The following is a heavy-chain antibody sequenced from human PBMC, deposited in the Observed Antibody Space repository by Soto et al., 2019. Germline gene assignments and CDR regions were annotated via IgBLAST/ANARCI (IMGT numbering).Heavy chain of an antibody. D-gene: IGHD5-12*01. J-gene: IGHJ4*02. V-gene: IGHV1-69*02. Sequence: QVQLVQSGAEVKKPGSSVKVSCKASGGTFSTSTFTWVRQAPGQGLEWMGRTIPLLNVADYAQDFQGRVTITADKSTSTAYMELTSLTSKDTAVYYCARYSPIGSTYSGYDAIDSWGQGTLVTVSS. CDR2: TIPLLNVA. CDR1: GGTFSTST. CDR3: ARYSPIGSTYSGYDAIDS.